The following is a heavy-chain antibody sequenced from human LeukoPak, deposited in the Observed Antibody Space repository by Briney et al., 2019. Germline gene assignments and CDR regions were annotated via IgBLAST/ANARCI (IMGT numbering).Heavy chain of an antibody. CDR2: INPNSGGT. J-gene: IGHJ5*02. CDR1: GYTFTGYY. CDR3: ARDISRITIFGVVIPNWFDP. V-gene: IGHV1-2*02. Sequence: ASVKVSCXASGYTFTGYYMHWVRQAPRQGLEWMEWINPNSGGTNYAQKFQGRVTMTRDTSISTAYMELSRLRSDDTAVYYCARDISRITIFGVVIPNWFDPWGQGTLVTVSS. D-gene: IGHD3-3*01.